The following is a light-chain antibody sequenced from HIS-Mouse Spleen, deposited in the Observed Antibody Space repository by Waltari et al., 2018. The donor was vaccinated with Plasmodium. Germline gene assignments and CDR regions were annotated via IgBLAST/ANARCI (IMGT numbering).Light chain of an antibody. Sequence: QSVLTQPPSASGTPGQRVTISCSGSSSHIGSNYVYWYQQLPGTAPKLLIYRNNQRPSGVPDRLSGSKSGTSASLAISGLRSEDEADYYWAAWDDSLSGRVFGGGTKLTVL. CDR2: RNN. V-gene: IGLV1-47*01. CDR3: AAWDDSLSGRV. J-gene: IGLJ3*02. CDR1: SSHIGSNY.